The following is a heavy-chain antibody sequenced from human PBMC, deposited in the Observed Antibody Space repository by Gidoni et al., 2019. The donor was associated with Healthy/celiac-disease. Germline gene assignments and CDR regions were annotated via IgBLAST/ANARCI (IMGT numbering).Heavy chain of an antibody. CDR3: ASGGDVVVAARSFDY. Sequence: QVQLVESGGGVVQPGRSLRLSCAASGFTFSSYAMHWVRQAPGKGLEWVAVISYDGSNKYYADSVKGRFTISRDNSKNTLYLQMNSLRAEDTAVYYCASGGDVVVAARSFDYWGQGTLVTVSS. D-gene: IGHD2-15*01. CDR1: GFTFSSYA. CDR2: ISYDGSNK. J-gene: IGHJ4*02. V-gene: IGHV3-30-3*01.